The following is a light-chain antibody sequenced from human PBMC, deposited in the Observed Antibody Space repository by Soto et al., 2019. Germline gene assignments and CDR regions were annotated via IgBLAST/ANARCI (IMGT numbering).Light chain of an antibody. CDR1: QSVSSK. CDR2: GAS. Sequence: IVLTQSPGTLSLSPGERATLSCRASQSVSSKLAWYQQKRGQAPRLLIYGASTRATGVPARFSGSGSGTEFTLTISSLQSEDFAVYYCQHYNNWPPETFGQGTKVDIK. CDR3: QHYNNWPPET. V-gene: IGKV3-15*01. J-gene: IGKJ1*01.